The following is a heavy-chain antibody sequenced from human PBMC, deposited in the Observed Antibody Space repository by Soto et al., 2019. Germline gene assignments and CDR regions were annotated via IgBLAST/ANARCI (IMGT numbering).Heavy chain of an antibody. J-gene: IGHJ6*02. V-gene: IGHV4-39*01. Sequence: PSETLSLTCTVSGGSISSSSYYWGWIRQPPGKGLEWIGSIYYSGSTYYNPSLKSRVTRSVDTSKNQFSLKLSSVTAADTAVYYCARHMLSYDYVWGSYRYDTHYYYYGMDVWGQGTTVT. CDR3: ARHMLSYDYVWGSYRYDTHYYYYGMDV. CDR2: IYYSGST. CDR1: GGSISSSSYY. D-gene: IGHD3-16*02.